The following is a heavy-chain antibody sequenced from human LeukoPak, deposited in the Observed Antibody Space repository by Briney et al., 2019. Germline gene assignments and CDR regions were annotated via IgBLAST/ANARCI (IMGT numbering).Heavy chain of an antibody. Sequence: SETLSLICAVYGGSFSGYFWSWIRQPPGKGLEWIGEINHSGSTNHNPSLKSRVTISVDTSKNQFSLRLSSVTAADTAVYYCARQTGSGLFILPGGQGTLVTVSS. V-gene: IGHV4-34*01. J-gene: IGHJ4*02. D-gene: IGHD3/OR15-3a*01. CDR3: ARQTGSGLFILP. CDR1: GGSFSGYF. CDR2: INHSGST.